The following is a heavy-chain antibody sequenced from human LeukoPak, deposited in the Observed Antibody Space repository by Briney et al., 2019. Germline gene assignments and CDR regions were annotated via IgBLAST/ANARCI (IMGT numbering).Heavy chain of an antibody. Sequence: PGGSLRLSCAAAGFTFSSNAMSWVRQAPGKGLEWVSAITGSGGSTYYADSVKGRFTISRDNSKTTLYLQVRSLRAEDTAVYYCARDRAFPRAYYYYGMDVWGQGTTVTVSS. J-gene: IGHJ6*02. CDR2: ITGSGGST. CDR3: ARDRAFPRAYYYYGMDV. V-gene: IGHV3-23*01. CDR1: GFTFSSNA.